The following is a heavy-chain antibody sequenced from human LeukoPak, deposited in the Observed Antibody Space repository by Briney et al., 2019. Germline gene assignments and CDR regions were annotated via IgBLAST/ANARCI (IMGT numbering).Heavy chain of an antibody. CDR1: GGSTSSSSYY. V-gene: IGHV4-39*01. J-gene: IGHJ4*02. CDR2: IYYSGST. CDR3: ARREMALRATDY. Sequence: SETLSLTCTVSGGSTSSSSYYWGWIRQPPGKGLEWIGCIYYSGSTYYNPSLKSRVTISVDTSKNQFSLKLSSVTAADTAVYYCARREMALRATDYWGQGTLVTVSS. D-gene: IGHD5-24*01.